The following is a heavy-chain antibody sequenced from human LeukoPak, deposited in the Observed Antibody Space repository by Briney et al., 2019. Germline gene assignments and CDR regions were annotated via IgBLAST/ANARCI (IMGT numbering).Heavy chain of an antibody. D-gene: IGHD3-22*01. Sequence: GGSLRLSCAASEFTFSSYEMNWVRQAPGKGLEWVSYISSSGSTIYYADSVKGRFTISRDNSKNTLYLQMNSLRAEDTAVYYCAKPLYYYDSSGPYQGFDYWGQGTLVTVSS. J-gene: IGHJ4*02. CDR3: AKPLYYYDSSGPYQGFDY. CDR2: ISSSGSTI. V-gene: IGHV3-48*03. CDR1: EFTFSSYE.